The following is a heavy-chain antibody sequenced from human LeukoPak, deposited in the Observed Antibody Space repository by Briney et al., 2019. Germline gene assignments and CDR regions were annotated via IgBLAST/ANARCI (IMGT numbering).Heavy chain of an antibody. CDR2: IYYSGST. J-gene: IGHJ4*02. CDR3: ARQRDIVVVFDY. CDR1: GGSISSYY. V-gene: IGHV4-59*08. Sequence: SETLSLTCTVSGGSISSYYWSWIRQPPGKGLEWNGYIYYSGSTNYNPSLKSRVTISVDTSKNQFSLKLSSVTAADTAVYYCARQRDIVVVFDYWGQGTLVTVSS. D-gene: IGHD2-2*01.